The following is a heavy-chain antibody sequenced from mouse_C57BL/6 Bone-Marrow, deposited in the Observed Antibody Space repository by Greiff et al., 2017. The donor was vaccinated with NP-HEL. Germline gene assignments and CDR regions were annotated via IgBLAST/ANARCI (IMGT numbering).Heavy chain of an antibody. D-gene: IGHD2-5*01. CDR1: GYTFTDYY. V-gene: IGHV1-76*01. CDR3: ARSYSNYVYYAMDY. J-gene: IGHJ4*01. Sequence: VQLQQSGAELVRPGASVKLSCKASGYTFTDYYINWVKQRPGQGLEWIARIYPGSGNTYYNEKFEGKATLTAEKSSSSLTSEDSAVYFCARSYSNYVYYAMDYWGQGTSVTVSS. CDR2: IYPGSGNT.